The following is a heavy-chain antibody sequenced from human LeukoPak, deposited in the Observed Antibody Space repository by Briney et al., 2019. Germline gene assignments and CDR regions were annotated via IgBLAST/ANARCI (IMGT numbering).Heavy chain of an antibody. J-gene: IGHJ4*02. CDR1: GFIVSSNH. CDR2: IYSGGYSGGGP. CDR3: ERDVYGDGYNSFDY. D-gene: IGHD5-24*01. V-gene: IGHV3-66*01. Sequence: GGSLRLSCAVSGFIVSSNHMNWVRQAPGKGLEWVSVIYSGGYSGGGPFYADSVKGRFTTSSDSSKNTLFLQMNSLRAEDTAVYYCERDVYGDGYNSFDYWGLGILVTVSS.